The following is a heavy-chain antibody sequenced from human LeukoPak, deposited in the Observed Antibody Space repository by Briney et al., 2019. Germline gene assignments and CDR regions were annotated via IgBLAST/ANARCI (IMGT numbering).Heavy chain of an antibody. D-gene: IGHD2-8*01. CDR3: ARLMVYAIRRYYYYGMDV. J-gene: IGHJ6*02. V-gene: IGHV3-7*01. CDR1: GFTFSSYW. Sequence: GSLRLSCAASGFTFSSYWMSWVRQAPGKGLEWVANIKQDGSEKYYVDSVKGRFTISRDNAKNSLYLQMNSLRAEDTAVYHCARLMVYAIRRYYYYGMDVWGQGTTVTVSS. CDR2: IKQDGSEK.